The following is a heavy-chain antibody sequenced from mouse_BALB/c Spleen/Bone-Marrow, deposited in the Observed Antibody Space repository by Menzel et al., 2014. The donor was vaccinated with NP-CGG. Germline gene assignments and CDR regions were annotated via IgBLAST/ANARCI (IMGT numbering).Heavy chain of an antibody. CDR1: GYTFXTHW. Sequence: QVQLKQSGTELAKSGASVKMSCKASGYTFXTHWMHWVKQRPGQGLEWIGYINPSTGYTDYNQKFKDKATVTADKSSSTAYMQLISLTPEDSAVYYCVRSDYWGQGTTLTVSS. J-gene: IGHJ2*01. V-gene: IGHV1-7*01. CDR2: INPSTGYT. CDR3: VRSDY.